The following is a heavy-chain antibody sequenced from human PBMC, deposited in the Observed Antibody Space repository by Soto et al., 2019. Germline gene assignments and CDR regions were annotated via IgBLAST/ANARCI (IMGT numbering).Heavy chain of an antibody. CDR1: GYTFTAYY. J-gene: IGHJ3*02. Sequence: QVQLVQSGAEVEKPGASVKVSCRASGYTFTAYYMHWVRQAPGQGLEWMGWVNPNTGGTKYAQNFQGRVTMTRDTSVSTAYMEMGRLTSDDTAVYFCARARVPTISEDACDIWGQGTLVTVSS. V-gene: IGHV1-2*02. CDR3: ARARVPTISEDACDI. CDR2: VNPNTGGT. D-gene: IGHD2-2*01.